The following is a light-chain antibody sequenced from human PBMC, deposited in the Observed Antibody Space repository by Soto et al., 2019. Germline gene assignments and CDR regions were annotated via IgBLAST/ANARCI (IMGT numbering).Light chain of an antibody. Sequence: QSALTQPASVSGSPGQSITISCTGTSSDIGTYNYVSWYQQSPGKAPKLMIYEVTNRPSGVSYRFSASKSGNTASLTISGLQAEDEADYYCSSDTSSSTLIFGGGTKLTVL. J-gene: IGLJ2*01. V-gene: IGLV2-14*01. CDR3: SSDTSSSTLI. CDR1: SSDIGTYNY. CDR2: EVT.